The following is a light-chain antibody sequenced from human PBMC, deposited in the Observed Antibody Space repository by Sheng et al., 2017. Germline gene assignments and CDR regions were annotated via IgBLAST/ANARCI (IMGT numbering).Light chain of an antibody. CDR1: QSISTA. J-gene: IGKJ2*01. V-gene: IGKV3-11*01. CDR3: QHRSVWPS. Sequence: EIVLTQSPAALSVSPGDRATLSCRASQSISTALAWYQQKPGQAPRLLIYDASNRASDIPPRFSGGGSGTDFTLTISSLEPEDFAVYYCQHRSVWPSFGQGTTLGDQT. CDR2: DAS.